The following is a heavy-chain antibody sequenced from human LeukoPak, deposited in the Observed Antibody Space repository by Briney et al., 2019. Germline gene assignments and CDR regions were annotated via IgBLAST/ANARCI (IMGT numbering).Heavy chain of an antibody. CDR3: ARQGVGELPRFDY. J-gene: IGHJ4*02. V-gene: IGHV4-4*02. CDR1: GDSISSNYW. CDR2: IYHSGST. D-gene: IGHD1-26*01. Sequence: PSGTLSLTCAVSGDSISSNYWWSWVRQPPGKGLEWIGEIYHSGSTYYNPSLKSRVTISVDTSKNQFSLKLSSVTAADTAVYYCARQGVGELPRFDYWGQGTLVTVSS.